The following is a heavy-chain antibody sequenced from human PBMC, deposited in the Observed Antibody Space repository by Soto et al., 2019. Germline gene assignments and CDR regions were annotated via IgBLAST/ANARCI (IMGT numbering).Heavy chain of an antibody. CDR1: GFILTRYS. J-gene: IGHJ4*02. CDR2: ISDSGTST. D-gene: IGHD5-18*01. Sequence: GSLRLSCAASGFILTRYSMNWVRQAPGKGLEWVSAISDSGTSTYYADSVKGRFTISRDNSKNTLYLQMNSLRAEDTAVYYCARDRDTAGLDNWGQGTLVTVSS. CDR3: ARDRDTAGLDN. V-gene: IGHV3-23*01.